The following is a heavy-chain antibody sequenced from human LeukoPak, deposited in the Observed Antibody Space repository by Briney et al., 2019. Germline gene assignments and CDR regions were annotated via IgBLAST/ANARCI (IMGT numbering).Heavy chain of an antibody. CDR3: AGDWN. CDR2: IYSGGST. Sequence: SQTLSLTCTVSGGSISSGSSYWSWIRQPAGKGLEWIGRIYSGGSTTYNPSLKSRVTISIDTSKNQFSLKLISVTAADTAVYYCAGDWNWGQGILVTVSS. J-gene: IGHJ4*02. V-gene: IGHV4-61*02. D-gene: IGHD2-21*02. CDR1: GGSISSGSSY.